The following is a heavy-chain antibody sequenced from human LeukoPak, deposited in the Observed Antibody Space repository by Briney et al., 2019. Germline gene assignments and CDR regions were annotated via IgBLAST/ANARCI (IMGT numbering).Heavy chain of an antibody. Sequence: SETLSLTCAVYGGSFSGYYWSWIRQPPGKGREWLWEINHSGSTNYNPSLKSRVTISVDTSKNQFSLKLSSVTAADTAVYYCARDNCSGGSCYSLGINWFDPWGQGTLVTVSS. V-gene: IGHV4-34*01. CDR1: GGSFSGYY. J-gene: IGHJ5*02. CDR2: INHSGST. D-gene: IGHD2-15*01. CDR3: ARDNCSGGSCYSLGINWFDP.